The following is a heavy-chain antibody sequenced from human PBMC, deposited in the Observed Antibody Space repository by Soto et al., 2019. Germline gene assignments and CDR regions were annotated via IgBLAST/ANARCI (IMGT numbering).Heavy chain of an antibody. V-gene: IGHV1-8*01. CDR3: ARGGDFWSGHYYYYYMDV. J-gene: IGHJ6*03. D-gene: IGHD3-3*01. Sequence: ASVKVSCKASGYTFTSYDINWVRQATGQGLEWMGWMNLNNGNTGYAQKFQGRVTMTGKTSINTAYMELSSLRSEDTAGYYCARGGDFWSGHYYYYYMDVWGKGTTVTVSS. CDR2: MNLNNGNT. CDR1: GYTFTSYD.